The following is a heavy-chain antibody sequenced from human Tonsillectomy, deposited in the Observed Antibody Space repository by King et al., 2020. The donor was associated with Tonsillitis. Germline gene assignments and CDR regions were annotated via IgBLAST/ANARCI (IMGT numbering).Heavy chain of an antibody. CDR3: ARGDIVVVPAAIEDIYYYMDV. Sequence: PLQESGPGLVKPSETLSLTCTVSGGSISSYYWSWIRQPPGKGLEWIGYIYYSGSTNYNPSLKSRVTISVDTSKNQFSLKLSSVTAADTAVYYCARGDIVVVPAAIEDIYYYMDVRGKGTTDTVSS. D-gene: IGHD2-2*01. CDR1: GGSISSYY. V-gene: IGHV4-59*01. CDR2: IYYSGST. J-gene: IGHJ6*03.